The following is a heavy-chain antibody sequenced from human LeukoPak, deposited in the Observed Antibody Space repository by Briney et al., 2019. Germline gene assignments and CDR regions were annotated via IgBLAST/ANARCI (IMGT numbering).Heavy chain of an antibody. Sequence: PGGSLRLSCAASGFTFSSYWMHWVRQAPGKGLVWVSRITSDGSSTTYADSVKGRFTISRDNAKNTLYLQMNSLRAEDTAVYYCAGPMGPAAIFGFDYWGQGTLVTVSS. CDR3: AGPMGPAAIFGFDY. CDR1: GFTFSSYW. CDR2: ITSDGSST. D-gene: IGHD2-2*01. V-gene: IGHV3-74*01. J-gene: IGHJ4*02.